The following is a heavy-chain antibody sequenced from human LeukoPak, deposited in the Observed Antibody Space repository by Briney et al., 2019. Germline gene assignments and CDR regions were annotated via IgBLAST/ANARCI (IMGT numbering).Heavy chain of an antibody. D-gene: IGHD3-3*01. J-gene: IGHJ4*02. CDR3: AKDTTIFGVVIIPSFDY. V-gene: IGHV3-23*01. CDR2: ISGSGGST. CDR1: GFTFSSYA. Sequence: GGSLRLSCAASGFTFSSYAMSWVRQAPGKGLEWVSAISGSGGSTYYADSVKGRFTISRDNSKNTLYLQMNSLRAEDTAVYYCAKDTTIFGVVIIPSFDYWGQGTLVTVSS.